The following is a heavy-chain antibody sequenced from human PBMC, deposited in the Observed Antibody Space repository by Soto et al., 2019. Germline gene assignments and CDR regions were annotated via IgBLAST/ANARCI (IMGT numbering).Heavy chain of an antibody. Sequence: SETLSLTCAVYGGSFSGYYWSWIRQPPGKGLEWIGEINHSGSTNYNPSLKSRVTISVDTSKNQFSLKLSSVTAADTAVYYCAREALWFGGGYGMDVWGQGTTVT. CDR3: AREALWFGGGYGMDV. V-gene: IGHV4-34*01. CDR1: GGSFSGYY. CDR2: INHSGST. D-gene: IGHD3-10*01. J-gene: IGHJ6*02.